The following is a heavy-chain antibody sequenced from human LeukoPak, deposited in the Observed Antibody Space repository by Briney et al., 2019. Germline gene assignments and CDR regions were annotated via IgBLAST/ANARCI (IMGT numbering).Heavy chain of an antibody. CDR2: IRYDGSNK. Sequence: PGGSLRLSCAASGFTFSSYGMHWVRQAPGKGLEWVAFIRYDGSNKYCVDPVKGRFTISRGNSKNTLYLQMNSLRAEDTAVYYCAKDATGVQWLVRNYYYYYMDVWGKGTTVTVSS. D-gene: IGHD6-19*01. CDR1: GFTFSSYG. CDR3: AKDATGVQWLVRNYYYYYMDV. J-gene: IGHJ6*03. V-gene: IGHV3-30*02.